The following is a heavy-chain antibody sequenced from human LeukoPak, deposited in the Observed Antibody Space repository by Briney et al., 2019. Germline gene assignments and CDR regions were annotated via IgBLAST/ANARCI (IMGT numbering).Heavy chain of an antibody. CDR2: ISSSSSYI. D-gene: IGHD6-6*01. V-gene: IGHV3-21*01. CDR3: ARIYSSSSSRGAFDI. CDR1: GFTFTTYT. J-gene: IGHJ3*02. Sequence: PGGSLRLSCAASGFTFTTYTMNWVRQAPGKGLEWVSSISSSSSYIYYADSVKGRFTISRDNAKNSLYLQMNSLRADDTAVYYCARIYSSSSSRGAFDIWGQGTMVTVSS.